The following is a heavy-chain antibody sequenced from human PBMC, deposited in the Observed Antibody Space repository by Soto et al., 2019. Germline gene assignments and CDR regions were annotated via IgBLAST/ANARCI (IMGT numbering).Heavy chain of an antibody. V-gene: IGHV3-33*01. D-gene: IGHD3-22*01. CDR1: GFTFSSYG. Sequence: GGSLRLSCAASGFTFSSYGMHWVRQAPGKGLEWVAVIWYDGSNKYYADSVKGRFTISRDNYKNTLYLQMNSLRAEDTAVYYCAREEYYDSSGMGDAFDIWGQGTMVTVSS. CDR3: AREEYYDSSGMGDAFDI. CDR2: IWYDGSNK. J-gene: IGHJ3*02.